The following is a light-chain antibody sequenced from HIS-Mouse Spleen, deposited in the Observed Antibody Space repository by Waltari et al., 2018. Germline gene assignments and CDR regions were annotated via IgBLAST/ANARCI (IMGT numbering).Light chain of an antibody. CDR3: SSYTSSSTLV. Sequence: QSALTQPASVSGSPGQSITIPCTGPSSYVGGYNYVPWYQQHPGKAPKLSIYDVSNRPSGVSNRFSGSESGNTASLTISGLQAEDEADYYCSSYTSSSTLVFGGGTKLTVL. CDR1: SSYVGGYNY. CDR2: DVS. J-gene: IGLJ3*02. V-gene: IGLV2-14*03.